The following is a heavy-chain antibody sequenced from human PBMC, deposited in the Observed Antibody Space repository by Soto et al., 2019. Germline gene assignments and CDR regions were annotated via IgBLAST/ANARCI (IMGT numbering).Heavy chain of an antibody. D-gene: IGHD2-2*01. J-gene: IGHJ4*02. CDR1: GFTFSNAW. CDR2: IKRKTNGGTT. V-gene: IGHV3-15*01. Sequence: EVQLVESGGGLVKAGESLRVSCAASGFTFSNAWMSWVRQAPGKGLEWVGRIKRKTNGGTTDYAAPVKGRFSISRNYSINTLYVQMNSLKTEDTAVYYCTTDDPISRDWGQGTLVTVSS. CDR3: TTDDPISRD.